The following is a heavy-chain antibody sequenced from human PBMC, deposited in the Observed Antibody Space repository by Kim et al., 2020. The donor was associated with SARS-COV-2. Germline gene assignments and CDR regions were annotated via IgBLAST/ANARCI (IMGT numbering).Heavy chain of an antibody. CDR2: ISRFSDYI. J-gene: IGHJ4*02. CDR1: EFTFSRYS. D-gene: IGHD2-15*01. Sequence: GGSLRLSCAASEFTFSRYSMNWVRQAPGKGLEWVSTISRFSDYIYYAESVEGRFTISRDNAKNSVYLPMNSLRVDDTAMYYCARDLSLGRPGGFDYWGQG. CDR3: ARDLSLGRPGGFDY. V-gene: IGHV3-21*01.